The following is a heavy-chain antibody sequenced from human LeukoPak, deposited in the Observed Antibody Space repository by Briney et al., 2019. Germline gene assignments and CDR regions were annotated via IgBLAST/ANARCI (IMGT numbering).Heavy chain of an antibody. J-gene: IGHJ3*02. CDR1: GASISSYY. V-gene: IGHV4-4*08. CDR2: IYTSGNT. D-gene: IGHD5-18*01. Sequence: SETLSLTCTVSGASISSYYWSWIRQPPGNGLEWIGYIYTSGNTNYNPSLKSRVTISVDTSKNQFSLKLSSVTAADTAVYYCARLRYGDGDAFDIWGQGTMVTVSS. CDR3: ARLRYGDGDAFDI.